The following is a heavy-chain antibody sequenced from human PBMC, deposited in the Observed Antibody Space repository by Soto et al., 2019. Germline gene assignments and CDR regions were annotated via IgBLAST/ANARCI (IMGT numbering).Heavy chain of an antibody. J-gene: IGHJ4*02. CDR2: ISYDGSNK. V-gene: IGHV3-30*18. CDR1: GFTFSSHG. CDR3: AKEAVVVPAANLPDY. D-gene: IGHD2-2*01. Sequence: GGSLRLSCGASGFTFSSHGMHWVRQAPGKGLEWVAVISYDGSNKYYADSVKGRFTISRDNSKNTLYLQMNSLRAEDTAVYYCAKEAVVVPAANLPDYWGQGTLVTVSS.